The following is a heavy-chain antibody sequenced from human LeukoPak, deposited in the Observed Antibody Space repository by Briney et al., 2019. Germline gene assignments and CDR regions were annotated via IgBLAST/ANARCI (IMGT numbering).Heavy chain of an antibody. V-gene: IGHV1-3*01. CDR3: ARGHSGSYYFDY. D-gene: IGHD1-26*01. J-gene: IGHJ4*02. Sequence: GASVKVSCKASGYTFTSYAMHWVRQAPGQRLEWMGWINAGNGNTKYSQKFQGRVTITRDTSASTAYMELSSLRSEDTAVHYCARGHSGSYYFDYWGQGTLVTVSS. CDR2: INAGNGNT. CDR1: GYTFTSYA.